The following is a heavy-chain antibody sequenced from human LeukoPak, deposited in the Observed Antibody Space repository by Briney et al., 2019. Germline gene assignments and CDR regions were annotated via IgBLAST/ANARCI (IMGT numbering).Heavy chain of an antibody. V-gene: IGHV1-18*01. J-gene: IGHJ3*02. CDR1: GYTFNSYD. CDR2: ISAYNGKT. D-gene: IGHD2-2*02. Sequence: ASVTVSCKASGYTFNSYDINWVRQAPGQGLEWMGWISAYNGKTNYAQKLQGRVTMTTDTSTSTAYMELRSLRSDDTAVYYCARRNTVNAFDIWGQGTMVTVSS. CDR3: ARRNTVNAFDI.